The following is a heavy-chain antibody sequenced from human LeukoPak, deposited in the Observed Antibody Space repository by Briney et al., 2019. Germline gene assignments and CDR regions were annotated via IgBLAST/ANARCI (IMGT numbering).Heavy chain of an antibody. CDR2: ISPYNGNT. CDR1: GYTFSIYG. J-gene: IGHJ4*02. CDR3: ARVERSYAHYPDY. V-gene: IGHV1-18*01. D-gene: IGHD2-2*01. Sequence: GASVKVSCKASGYTFSIYGISWVRQAPGQGLEWVAWISPYNGNTNYAQKFQGRLTMTTDSSTSTAYMELRSLRSDDTAVYYCARVERSYAHYPDYWGQGTLVTVSS.